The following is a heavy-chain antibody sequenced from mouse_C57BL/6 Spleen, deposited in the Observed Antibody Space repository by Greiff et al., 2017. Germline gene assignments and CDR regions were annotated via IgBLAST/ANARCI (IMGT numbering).Heavy chain of an antibody. V-gene: IGHV5-16*01. D-gene: IGHD2-4*01. CDR3: ARVAYDYDRYFDY. CDR2: INYDGSST. CDR1: GFTFSDYY. Sequence: DVKLVESEGGLVQPGSSMKLSCTASGFTFSDYYMAWVRQVPEKGLEWVANINYDGSSTYYLDSLKSRFIISRDNAKNILYLQMSSLKSEDTATYYCARVAYDYDRYFDYWGQGTTLTVSS. J-gene: IGHJ2*01.